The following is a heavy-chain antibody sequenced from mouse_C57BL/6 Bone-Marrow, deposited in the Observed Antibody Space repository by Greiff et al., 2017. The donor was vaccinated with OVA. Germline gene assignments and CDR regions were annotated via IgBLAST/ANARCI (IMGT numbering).Heavy chain of an antibody. J-gene: IGHJ3*01. CDR3: ARTYYSNYDWFAY. D-gene: IGHD2-5*01. CDR2: IDPSDSYT. CDR1: GYTFTSYW. Sequence: VQLQQSGAELVKPGASVKLSCKASGYTFTSYWMQWVKQRPGQGLEWIGEIDPSDSYTNYNQKFKGKATLTVDTSSSTAYMQLSSLTSEDSAVYYCARTYYSNYDWFAYWGQGTLVTVSA. V-gene: IGHV1-50*01.